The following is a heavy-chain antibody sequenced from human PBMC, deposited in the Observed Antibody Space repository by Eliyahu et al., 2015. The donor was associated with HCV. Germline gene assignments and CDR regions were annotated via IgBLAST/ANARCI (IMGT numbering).Heavy chain of an antibody. V-gene: IGHV1-69*04. Sequence: QVLLVQSGAEVKTPGSSMKVSCKVSGGTFSGYAISWVRQAPGQGLEWMGRIIPPIGIVNYAQKFQGRVTITADKSTSTAYVEMSSLRSEDTAVYYCARDRTYYSGSGSYPFDSWGQGTLVTVSS. D-gene: IGHD3-10*01. CDR1: GGTFSGYA. J-gene: IGHJ4*02. CDR2: IIPPIGIV. CDR3: ARDRTYYSGSGSYPFDS.